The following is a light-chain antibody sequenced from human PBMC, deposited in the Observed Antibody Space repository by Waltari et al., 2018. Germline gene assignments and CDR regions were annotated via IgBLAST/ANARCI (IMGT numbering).Light chain of an antibody. CDR2: KAS. Sequence: DIQLTQSPSTLSASVGDRVTITCRASQSIDNWLAWYQQKPGQAPKLLIYKASRLDSGVPSRFSGSVSWAEFTLTISSLQPDDFATYYCQQYDRFSATFGQGTQVEIK. CDR1: QSIDNW. J-gene: IGKJ1*01. CDR3: QQYDRFSAT. V-gene: IGKV1-5*03.